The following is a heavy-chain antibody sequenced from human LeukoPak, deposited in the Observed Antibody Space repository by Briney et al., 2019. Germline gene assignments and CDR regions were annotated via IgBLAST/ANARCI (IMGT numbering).Heavy chain of an antibody. CDR2: INPNSGGT. CDR1: GYTFTGYY. CDR3: ARDSTFGGGQYYMDV. D-gene: IGHD3-16*01. V-gene: IGHV1-2*02. J-gene: IGHJ6*03. Sequence: ASVKVSCKASGYTFTGYYMHWVRQAPGQGLEWMGWINPNSGGTNYAQKFQGRVTMTRDMSTSTVYMELSSLRSEDTAVYYCARDSTFGGGQYYMDVWGKGTTVTVSS.